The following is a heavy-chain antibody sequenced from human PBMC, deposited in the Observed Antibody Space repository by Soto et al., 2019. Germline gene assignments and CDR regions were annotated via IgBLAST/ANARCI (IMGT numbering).Heavy chain of an antibody. V-gene: IGHV3-30-3*01. CDR2: ISYDGSNK. CDR1: GFTFSSYA. CDR3: ARDSSTAMADY. J-gene: IGHJ4*02. D-gene: IGHD5-18*01. Sequence: QVQLVESGGGVVQPGRSLRLSCAASGFTFSSYAMHWVRQAPGKGLEWVAVISYDGSNKYYADSVKGRFTISRDNSKNTLYLQMNSLRAEDTAVYYCARDSSTAMADYWGQGTLVTVSS.